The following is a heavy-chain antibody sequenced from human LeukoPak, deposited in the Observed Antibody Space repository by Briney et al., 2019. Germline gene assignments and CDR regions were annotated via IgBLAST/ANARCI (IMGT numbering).Heavy chain of an antibody. CDR3: ARRWNYGRNYYIDV. CDR1: GGSFSNYY. V-gene: IGHV4-34*01. D-gene: IGHD1-7*01. CDR2: INDSGRT. Sequence: PSETLSLTCAVYGGSFSNYYWSWIRQPPGKGLGWSGEINDSGRTNYNPSLMRRVTVSVDTSKTQFSLRLTSVTATDTAVYYCARRWNYGRNYYIDVWGKGATVSVSS. J-gene: IGHJ6*03.